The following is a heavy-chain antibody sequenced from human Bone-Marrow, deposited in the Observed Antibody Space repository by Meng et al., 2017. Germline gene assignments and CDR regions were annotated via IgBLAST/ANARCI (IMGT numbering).Heavy chain of an antibody. CDR3: ARFTPFDY. CDR1: GFTFSSYW. Sequence: EVQLEESGGGLVPPGGSLRLSCAASGFTFSSYWMHWVRQAPGKGPMWVSRINPDGTITDYADSVKGRFTISRDNAKNTLYLQMNSLRAEDSAVYYCARFTPFDYWGPGTLVTVSS. CDR2: INPDGTIT. V-gene: IGHV3-74*02. J-gene: IGHJ4*02.